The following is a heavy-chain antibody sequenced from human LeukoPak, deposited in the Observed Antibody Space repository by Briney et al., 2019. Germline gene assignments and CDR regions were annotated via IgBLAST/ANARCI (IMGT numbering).Heavy chain of an antibody. V-gene: IGHV3-23*01. CDR1: EFTFSSYA. Sequence: PGGSLRLSRAASEFTFSSYAMSWVRHAPGKGLEWVSAISGSGGSTYYADSVKGRFTISRDNSKNTLYLQMNSLRAEDTAVYYCAKDWSDCSGGSCYSFDYWGQGTLVTVSS. D-gene: IGHD2-15*01. CDR3: AKDWSDCSGGSCYSFDY. J-gene: IGHJ4*02. CDR2: ISGSGGST.